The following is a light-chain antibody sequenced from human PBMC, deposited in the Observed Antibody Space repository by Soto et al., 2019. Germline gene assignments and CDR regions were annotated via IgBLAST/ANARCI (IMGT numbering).Light chain of an antibody. Sequence: QSVLTQPPSASGTPVQRVTISCSGSSSNTGSNTVSWYQQLPGAAPKLLIYGDNQRPSGVPDRISGSKSGTSASLAISGLQSEEESEFCCAAWDDNLNGVVFGGGTALTVL. CDR1: SSNTGSNT. CDR2: GDN. J-gene: IGLJ2*01. V-gene: IGLV1-44*01. CDR3: AAWDDNLNGVV.